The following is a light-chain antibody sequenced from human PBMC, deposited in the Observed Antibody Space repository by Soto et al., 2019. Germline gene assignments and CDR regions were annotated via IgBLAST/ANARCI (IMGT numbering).Light chain of an antibody. CDR1: QSVSNDF. CDR2: GAS. V-gene: IGKV3-20*01. CDR3: QQYGSSPPRT. J-gene: IGKJ1*01. Sequence: EILLTQSPGMLSLSPGERATLSCRASQSVSNDFLAWYQQKPGQAPRLLIYGASTRATDVPDRFSGSGSGADFTLTISRLEPEDFAVYYCQQYGSSPPRTFGQGTKVDIK.